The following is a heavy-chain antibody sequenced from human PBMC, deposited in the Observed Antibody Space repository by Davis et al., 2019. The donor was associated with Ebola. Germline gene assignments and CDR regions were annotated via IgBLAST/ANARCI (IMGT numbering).Heavy chain of an antibody. V-gene: IGHV4-34*01. CDR3: ARGGGISSSRAFDY. D-gene: IGHD6-13*01. CDR1: GGSFSGYY. CDR2: INHSGST. J-gene: IGHJ4*02. Sequence: PGGSLRLSCAVYGGSFSGYYWSWIRQPPGKGLEWIGEINHSGSTNYNPSFKSRVTISVDTSKNQFSLKLSSVTAADTAVYYCARGGGISSSRAFDYWGQGTLVTVSS.